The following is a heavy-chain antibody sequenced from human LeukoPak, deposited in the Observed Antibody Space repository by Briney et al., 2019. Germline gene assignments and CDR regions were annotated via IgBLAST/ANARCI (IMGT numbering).Heavy chain of an antibody. J-gene: IGHJ4*02. D-gene: IGHD4-11*01. CDR1: GYTFTSYD. CDR2: MTPNSGNT. V-gene: IGHV1-8*01. CDR3: ARSRATVTTYYFDY. Sequence: ASVKVSCKASGYTFTSYDINWVRQATGQGLEWMGWMTPNSGNTAYAQKLQGRVTMTRDTSISTAYMELSSLRSEDTAVYYCARSRATVTTYYFDYWGQGTLVTVSS.